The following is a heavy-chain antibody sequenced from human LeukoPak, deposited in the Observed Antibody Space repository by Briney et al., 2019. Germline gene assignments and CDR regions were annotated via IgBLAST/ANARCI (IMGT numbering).Heavy chain of an antibody. J-gene: IGHJ3*02. CDR2: IKSKTDGGTT. V-gene: IGHV3-15*01. CDR1: GFTFSNAW. CDR3: TTAYYDILTGYLEGSPDAFDI. D-gene: IGHD3-9*01. Sequence: PGGSLRLSCAASGFTFSNAWMSWVRQAPGKGLEWVGRIKSKTDGGTTDYAAPVKGRFTISRDDSKNTLYLQMNSLKTEDTAVYYCTTAYYDILTGYLEGSPDAFDIWGQGTMVTVSS.